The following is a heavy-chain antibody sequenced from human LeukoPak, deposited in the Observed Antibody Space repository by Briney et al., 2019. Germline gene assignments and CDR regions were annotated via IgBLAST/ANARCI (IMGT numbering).Heavy chain of an antibody. Sequence: ASVKVSCKASGGTFSSYAISWVRQAPGQGLEWMGWINPNSGGTNYAQKFQGRVTMTRDTSISTAYMELSRLRSDDTAVYYCVRDPRNWNYFDYWGHGILVTVSS. J-gene: IGHJ4*01. D-gene: IGHD1-20*01. CDR3: VRDPRNWNYFDY. CDR2: INPNSGGT. V-gene: IGHV1-2*02. CDR1: GGTFSSYA.